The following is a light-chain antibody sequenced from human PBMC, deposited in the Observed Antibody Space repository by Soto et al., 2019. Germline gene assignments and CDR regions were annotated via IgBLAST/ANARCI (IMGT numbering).Light chain of an antibody. J-gene: IGLJ2*01. V-gene: IGLV8-61*01. Sequence: QAVVTQEPSFSVSPGGTVTLTCGLSSGSVSTSYYPSWYQQTPGQAPRTLIYNTNSRSSGVPDRFSGSILGNKAALTITGAQPDESDYYCVLYMGGGSVVFGGGTKLTVL. CDR1: SGSVSTSYY. CDR3: VLYMGGGSVV. CDR2: NTN.